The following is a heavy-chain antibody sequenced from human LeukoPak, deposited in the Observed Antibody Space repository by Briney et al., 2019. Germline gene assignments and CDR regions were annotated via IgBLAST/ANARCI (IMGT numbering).Heavy chain of an antibody. J-gene: IGHJ6*04. CDR3: AAVRYCSGGSCYTGMDV. CDR2: ISAYNGNT. D-gene: IGHD2-15*01. CDR1: GYTFTSYG. V-gene: IGHV1-18*01. Sequence: ASVKVSCKASGYTFTSYGISWVRRAPGQGREWMGWISAYNGNTNYAQKLQGRVTVTTDTSTSTAYMELSSLRSEDTAVYYCAAVRYCSGGSCYTGMDVWGKGTTVTISS.